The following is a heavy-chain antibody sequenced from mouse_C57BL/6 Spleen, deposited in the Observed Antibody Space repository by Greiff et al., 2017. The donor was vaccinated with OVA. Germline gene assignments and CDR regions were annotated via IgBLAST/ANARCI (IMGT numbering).Heavy chain of an antibody. Sequence: EVKLVESGGGLVKPGGSLKLSCAASGFTFSDYGMHWVRQAPEKGLEWVAYISSGSSTIYYADTVKGRFTISRDNAKNTLFLQMTSLRSEDTAMYYCARGRYGSSYYAMDYWGQGTSVTVSS. J-gene: IGHJ4*01. CDR1: GFTFSDYG. CDR2: ISSGSSTI. D-gene: IGHD1-1*01. V-gene: IGHV5-17*01. CDR3: ARGRYGSSYYAMDY.